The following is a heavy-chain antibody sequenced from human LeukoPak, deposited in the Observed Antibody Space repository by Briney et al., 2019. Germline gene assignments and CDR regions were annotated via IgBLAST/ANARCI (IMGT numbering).Heavy chain of an antibody. CDR1: GFTFSTYN. CDR3: ARVRGSGSYVDY. V-gene: IGHV3-48*01. Sequence: GGSLRLSCAASGFTFSTYNMNWVRQAPGKGLEWISYISSSTSTIYYADSVKGRFTISRDNAKNSLYLQMNSLRVEDTAVYYCARVRGSGSYVDYWGQGTLATVSS. CDR2: ISSSTSTI. D-gene: IGHD3-10*01. J-gene: IGHJ4*02.